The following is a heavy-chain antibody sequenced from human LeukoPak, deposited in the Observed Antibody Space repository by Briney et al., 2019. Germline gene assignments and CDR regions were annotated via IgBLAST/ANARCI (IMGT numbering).Heavy chain of an antibody. CDR3: VKLQEPWFGEPEGND. CDR2: TSSNGGST. V-gene: IGHV3-64D*06. D-gene: IGHD3-10*01. Sequence: GGSLRLSCSASGFTFSSYAMHWVRQAPGKGLDYVSATSSNGGSTYYADSVKGRFTISRDNSKNTLYLQMNSLRAEDTAVYYWVKLQEPWFGEPEGNDWGQGCLVTASS. CDR1: GFTFSSYA. J-gene: IGHJ4*02.